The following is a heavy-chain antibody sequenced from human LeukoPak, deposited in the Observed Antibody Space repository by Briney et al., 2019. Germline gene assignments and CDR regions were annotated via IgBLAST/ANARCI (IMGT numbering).Heavy chain of an antibody. Sequence: SETLSLTCTVSGGSISSSSHYRGWIRQPPGKGLEWIGSIYYSGSTYYNPSLKSRVTISVDTSKNQFSLKLSSVTAADTAVYCCARGTSVNSYGSVDYFDYWGQGTLVTVSS. V-gene: IGHV4-39*07. CDR2: IYYSGST. CDR1: GGSISSSSHY. CDR3: ARGTSVNSYGSVDYFDY. D-gene: IGHD2-2*01. J-gene: IGHJ4*02.